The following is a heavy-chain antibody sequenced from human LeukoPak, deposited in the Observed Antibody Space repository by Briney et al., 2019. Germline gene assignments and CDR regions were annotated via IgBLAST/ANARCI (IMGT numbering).Heavy chain of an antibody. CDR2: ISAYNGDT. CDR1: GYTFTSHD. D-gene: IGHD2-15*01. V-gene: IGHV1-18*01. J-gene: IGHJ4*02. Sequence: ASVKVSCKASGYTFTSHDIAWVRQAPGQGLEWMAWISAYNGDTNYAQKLQGRVTMTTDTSTSTAYMELTSLNSDDTAVYYCARDVYCSGGNCYYYFDYWGQGTLVTVSS. CDR3: ARDVYCSGGNCYYYFDY.